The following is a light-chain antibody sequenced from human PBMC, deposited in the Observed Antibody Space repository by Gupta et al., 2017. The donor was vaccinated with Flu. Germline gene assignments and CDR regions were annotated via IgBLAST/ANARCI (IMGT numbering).Light chain of an antibody. CDR2: GAS. Sequence: ERATRSCRASQSLSTSYLAWYQQKPGQAPRLLIYGASSRATGIPDRFSGSGSGTDFTLTISRLEPEDFAVYFCQQYDSPPRTFGQGTKVEIK. J-gene: IGKJ1*01. CDR3: QQYDSPPRT. V-gene: IGKV3-20*01. CDR1: QSLSTSY.